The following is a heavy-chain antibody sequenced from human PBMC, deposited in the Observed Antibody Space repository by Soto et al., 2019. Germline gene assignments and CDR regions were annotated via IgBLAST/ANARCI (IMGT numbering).Heavy chain of an antibody. V-gene: IGHV3-23*01. CDR2: INSGGRT. CDR1: GFTFSSYT. Sequence: EVQLLESGGGLVQPGGSLRLSCAASGFTFSSYTMNWVRQAPGKGLEWVSGINSGGRTYYADSVKGRFTISRDDSKNTLYIQIISLRAEDTAVYYCAKDLRPDGVWDFDYWGQGTLVTVSS. CDR3: AKDLRPDGVWDFDY. J-gene: IGHJ4*02. D-gene: IGHD4-17*01.